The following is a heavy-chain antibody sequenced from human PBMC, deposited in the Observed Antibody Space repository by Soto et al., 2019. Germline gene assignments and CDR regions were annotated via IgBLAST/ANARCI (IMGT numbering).Heavy chain of an antibody. CDR1: GDSVSSNNIA. CDR3: ARGRLSTFDY. Sequence: SQTLSLTCAVSGDSVSSNNIAWNWLRQSPWRGLEWLGRTYYRSKWYNEYAVSVRSRITINLDTSKNQLSLQLNSVTPEDTAVYYCARGRLSTFDYWGQGAQVTVCS. V-gene: IGHV6-1*01. J-gene: IGHJ4*02. CDR2: TYYRSKWYN.